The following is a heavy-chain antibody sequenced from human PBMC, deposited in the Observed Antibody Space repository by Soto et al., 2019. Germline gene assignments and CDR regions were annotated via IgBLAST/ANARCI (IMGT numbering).Heavy chain of an antibody. Sequence: TSETLSLTCTVSGDSVRNQYWSWIRRPPGRGQEWIGYIYRSGSTKYNPSLKSRLTISVDTSKNQFSLKLSSVTAADTAVYYCARTLDYGHMDVWGKGTTVTVSS. CDR2: IYRSGST. V-gene: IGHV4-4*09. CDR1: GDSVRNQY. J-gene: IGHJ6*03. D-gene: IGHD3-16*01. CDR3: ARTLDYGHMDV.